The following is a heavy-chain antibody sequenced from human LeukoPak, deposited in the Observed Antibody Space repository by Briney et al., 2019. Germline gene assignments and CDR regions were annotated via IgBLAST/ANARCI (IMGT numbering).Heavy chain of an antibody. CDR2: ISSSTIYT. V-gene: IGHV3-21*04. Sequence: GGSLRLSCAASGFTFNSFSMNWVRQAPGKGLEWVSSISSSTIYTYYADSVKGRFTISRDNAKNSLYLQMNSLRAEDTAVSYCARDRDYAYFDYWGQGTLVTVSS. J-gene: IGHJ4*02. D-gene: IGHD3-16*01. CDR1: GFTFNSFS. CDR3: ARDRDYAYFDY.